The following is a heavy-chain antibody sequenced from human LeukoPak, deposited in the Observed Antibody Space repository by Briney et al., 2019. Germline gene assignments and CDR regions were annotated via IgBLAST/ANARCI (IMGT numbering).Heavy chain of an antibody. J-gene: IGHJ6*03. CDR2: ISWDGGST. CDR3: AKEGGSGLGATTPYYYYYYMDV. D-gene: IGHD5-12*01. Sequence: SGGSLKLSCAASGFTFDDYTMHWVRQAPGKGLEWVSLISWDGGSTYYADSVKGRFTISRDNSKNSLYLQMNSLRTEDTALYYCAKEGGSGLGATTPYYYYYYMDVWGKGTTVTVSS. CDR1: GFTFDDYT. V-gene: IGHV3-43*01.